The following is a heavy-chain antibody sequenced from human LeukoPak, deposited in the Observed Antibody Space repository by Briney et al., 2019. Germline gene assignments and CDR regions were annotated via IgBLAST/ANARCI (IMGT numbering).Heavy chain of an antibody. CDR1: GFTFSSYA. Sequence: TGGSLRLSCAASGFTFSSYAMHWVRQAPGKGLEWVAVISYDGSNKYYADSVKGRFTISRDNSKNTLYLQMNSLRAEDTAVYYCARGVEVVAADSWGQGTLVTVSS. V-gene: IGHV3-30-3*01. J-gene: IGHJ4*02. CDR2: ISYDGSNK. D-gene: IGHD2-15*01. CDR3: ARGVEVVAADS.